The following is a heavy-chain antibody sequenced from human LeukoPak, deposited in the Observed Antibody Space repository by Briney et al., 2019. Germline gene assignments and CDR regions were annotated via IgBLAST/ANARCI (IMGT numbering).Heavy chain of an antibody. V-gene: IGHV4-59*08. Sequence: SETLSLTCTVSGGSIGSYYWSWIRHPPGKGLEWIGYIYYSGSTNYNPSLKSRVTISVDTSKNQFSLKLSSVTAADTAVYYCARRNPGGETDYWGQGTLVNVSS. CDR3: ARRNPGGETDY. CDR2: IYYSGST. CDR1: GGSIGSYY. D-gene: IGHD3-16*01. J-gene: IGHJ4*02.